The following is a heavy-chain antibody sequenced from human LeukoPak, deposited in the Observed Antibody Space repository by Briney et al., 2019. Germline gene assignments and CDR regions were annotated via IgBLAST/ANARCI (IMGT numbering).Heavy chain of an antibody. CDR3: VSFYETY. Sequence: GGSLRLSCAASGNYWMHWVRQAPGKGLVWVSHINSDGSWTSYADSVKGRFTISKDNAKNTVYLQMNNLRVEDTAVYYCVSFYETYWGRGTLVTVSS. J-gene: IGHJ4*02. CDR1: GNYW. D-gene: IGHD2-2*01. CDR2: INSDGSWT. V-gene: IGHV3-74*01.